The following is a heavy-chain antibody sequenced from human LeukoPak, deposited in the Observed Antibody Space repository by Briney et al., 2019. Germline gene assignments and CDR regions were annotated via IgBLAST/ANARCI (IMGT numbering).Heavy chain of an antibody. CDR1: GGSISSNIYY. Sequence: PSETLSLTCTVSGGSISSNIYYWAWIRQPPGKGLEWIGNIFYSGNTYYNPSLQSRVTASVDTSKNQFSLKLSSVTAADTAVYYCARYPKSYSSGWTALDIWSQGTMVTVSS. D-gene: IGHD6-19*01. J-gene: IGHJ3*02. CDR3: ARYPKSYSSGWTALDI. CDR2: IFYSGNT. V-gene: IGHV4-39*01.